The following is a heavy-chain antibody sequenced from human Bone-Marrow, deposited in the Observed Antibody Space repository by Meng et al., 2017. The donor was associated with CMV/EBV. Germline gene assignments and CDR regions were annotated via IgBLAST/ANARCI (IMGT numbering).Heavy chain of an antibody. Sequence: SVKVSCKASGYTFTSYGISWVRQAPGQGLEWMGGIIPIFGTANYAQKFQGRVTITTDESTSTAYMELSSLRSEDTAVYYCARSCPNCIAAAGTLLYAFDIWGQGTRVTGSS. CDR2: IIPIFGTA. D-gene: IGHD6-13*01. CDR1: GYTFTSYG. J-gene: IGHJ3*02. V-gene: IGHV1-69*05. CDR3: ARSCPNCIAAAGTLLYAFDI.